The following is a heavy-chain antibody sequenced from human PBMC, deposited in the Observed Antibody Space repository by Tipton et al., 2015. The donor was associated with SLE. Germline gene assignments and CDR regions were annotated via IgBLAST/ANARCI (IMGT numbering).Heavy chain of an antibody. Sequence: TLSLTCTVSGGSISSYYWTWIRQPPGKGLEWIGYIYYSGSTSYNPSLKSRVTISVDTSKNQFSLKLSSVTAADTAVYYCARDGYSYPFDYWGQGTLVTVSS. CDR1: GGSISSYY. J-gene: IGHJ4*02. CDR2: IYYSGST. D-gene: IGHD5-18*01. V-gene: IGHV4-59*01. CDR3: ARDGYSYPFDY.